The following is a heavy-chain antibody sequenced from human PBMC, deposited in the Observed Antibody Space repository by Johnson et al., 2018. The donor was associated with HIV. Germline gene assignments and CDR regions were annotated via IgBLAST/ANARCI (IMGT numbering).Heavy chain of an antibody. CDR1: GFTVSKKY. D-gene: IGHD3-16*01. CDR3: AREWGMITFGGVIPRNALDI. Sequence: MQLVESGGGLIQPGGSLTLSCSASGFTVSKKYISWVRQAPGKGLEWVSVIYSGGGTYYADSVKGSFTISRDTSKNKLFLQMNSLRVEDTAVYYCAREWGMITFGGVIPRNALDIWGQGTMVTVSS. V-gene: IGHV3-53*01. J-gene: IGHJ3*02. CDR2: IYSGGGT.